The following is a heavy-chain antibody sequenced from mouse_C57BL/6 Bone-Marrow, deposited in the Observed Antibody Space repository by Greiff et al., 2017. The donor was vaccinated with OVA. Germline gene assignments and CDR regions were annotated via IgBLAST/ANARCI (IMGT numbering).Heavy chain of an antibody. Sequence: QVTLKESGPGILQPSQTLSLTCSFSGFSLSTFCMGVGWIRQPSGKGLVWLAHIWCVDAKSSNPALMRRLPISKDTSKHPLFLKIANVDTADTATYYCARSYGRFFYFDYWGQGTTLTVSS. CDR3: ARSYGRFFYFDY. J-gene: IGHJ2*01. CDR2: IWCVDAK. D-gene: IGHD1-1*02. V-gene: IGHV8-8*01. CDR1: GFSLSTFCMG.